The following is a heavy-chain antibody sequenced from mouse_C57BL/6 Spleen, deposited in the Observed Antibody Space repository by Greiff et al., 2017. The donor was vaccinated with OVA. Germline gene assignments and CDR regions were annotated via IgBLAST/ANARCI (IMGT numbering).Heavy chain of an antibody. J-gene: IGHJ2*01. D-gene: IGHD2-12*01. CDR3: AGYSNDGDY. CDR2: IDPSDSYT. V-gene: IGHV1-50*01. CDR1: GYTFTSYW. Sequence: QVQLQQPGAELVKPGASVKLSCKASGYTFTSYWMQWVKQRPGQGLEWIGEIDPSDSYTNYNQKFKGKATLTVDTSSSTAYMQLSSLTSEDSAVYSCAGYSNDGDYWGQGTTLTVSS.